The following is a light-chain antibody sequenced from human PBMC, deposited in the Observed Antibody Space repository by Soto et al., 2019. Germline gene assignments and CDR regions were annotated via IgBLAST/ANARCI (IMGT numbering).Light chain of an antibody. J-gene: IGLJ1*01. CDR2: EVS. Sequence: QSVLTQPPSASGSPGQSVTISCTGTSSDVGGYSSVSWYQLHPGKAPKLMVYEVSKRPSGVPDRVSGSKSGNTACLPVSGLQAEDEADYYCSSYAGSNNYVFGTGTKVTVL. V-gene: IGLV2-8*01. CDR1: SSDVGGYSS. CDR3: SSYAGSNNYV.